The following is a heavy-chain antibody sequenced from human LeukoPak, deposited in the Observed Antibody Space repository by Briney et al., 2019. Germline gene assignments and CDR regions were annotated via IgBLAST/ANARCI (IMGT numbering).Heavy chain of an antibody. V-gene: IGHV3-13*01. Sequence: PGGSLRLSCAASGFTFSSYDMHWVRLTTGKGLEWASAIGTAGDTYYPGSVKGRFTISRENAKNSLFLQMSSLRAGDTAVYYCARGFCSSTNCYILFDYWGQGTLVTVSS. CDR2: IGTAGDT. CDR1: GFTFSSYD. CDR3: ARGFCSSTNCYILFDY. J-gene: IGHJ4*02. D-gene: IGHD2-2*02.